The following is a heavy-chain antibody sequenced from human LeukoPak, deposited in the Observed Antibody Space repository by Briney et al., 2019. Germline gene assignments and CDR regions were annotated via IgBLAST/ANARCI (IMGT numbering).Heavy chain of an antibody. CDR2: INWNGGST. Sequence: GGSLRLSCAASGFTFDDYGMSWVRQAPGKGLEWVSGINWNGGSTGYADSVKGRFTISRDNAKNTVYLQMNSLRAEDTAVYYCARGRSGSYGFFDYWSLGNLVTVSS. CDR1: GFTFDDYG. D-gene: IGHD3-10*01. V-gene: IGHV3-20*04. J-gene: IGHJ4*02. CDR3: ARGRSGSYGFFDY.